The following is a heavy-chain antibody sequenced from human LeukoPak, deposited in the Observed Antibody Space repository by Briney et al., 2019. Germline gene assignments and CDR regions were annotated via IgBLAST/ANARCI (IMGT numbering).Heavy chain of an antibody. Sequence: PGGSLRLSCAASGFTFSDYPMTWVRQAPGKGLEWVSGVSGGGDSTFYADSVKGRFTVSRDNSRSTLYLRMNSLRAEDTAVYYCAKGGFYYYYSYMDVWGKGTTVTVSS. CDR2: VSGGGDST. CDR3: AKGGFYYYYSYMDV. J-gene: IGHJ6*03. CDR1: GFTFSDYP. V-gene: IGHV3-23*01.